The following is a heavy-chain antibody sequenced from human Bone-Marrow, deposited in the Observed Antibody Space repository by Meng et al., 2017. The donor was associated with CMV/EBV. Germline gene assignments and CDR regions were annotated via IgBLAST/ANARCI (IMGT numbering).Heavy chain of an antibody. Sequence: GGSLRLSCAASGFTFSSYWMSWVRQAPGKGLEWVANIKQDGSEKYYVDSVKGRFTISRDNAKNSLYLQMNSLRAEDTAVYYCARVGSSGTVDFDYWGQGTLVTIYS. CDR1: GFTFSSYW. J-gene: IGHJ4*02. CDR2: IKQDGSEK. D-gene: IGHD6-19*01. V-gene: IGHV3-7*01. CDR3: ARVGSSGTVDFDY.